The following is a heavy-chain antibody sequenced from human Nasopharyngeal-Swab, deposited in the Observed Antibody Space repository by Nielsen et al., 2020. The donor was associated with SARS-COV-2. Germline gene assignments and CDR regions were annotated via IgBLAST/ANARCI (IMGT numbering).Heavy chain of an antibody. D-gene: IGHD1-1*01. CDR3: ARGTPFDY. V-gene: IGHV4-31*03. CDR1: GGSTSSGDYY. CDR2: IYRLGGT. Sequence: SETLSLTCTVSGGSTSSGDYYWSWIRQLPGKGLEWIGYIYRLGGTSYNPSLKSRVTISLDASNNQFSLRLSSVTAADTAMFYCARGTPFDYWGQGILVTVSS. J-gene: IGHJ4*02.